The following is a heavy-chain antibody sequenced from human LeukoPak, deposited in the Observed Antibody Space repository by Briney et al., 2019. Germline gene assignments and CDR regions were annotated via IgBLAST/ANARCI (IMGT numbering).Heavy chain of an antibody. Sequence: PGGSLRLSCAVSGFTFSSYDMNWVRQAPGKGLEWVSSISSSSNYIHYADSVKGRFTISRDNAKNSLYLQMNSLRAEDMAVYFCARGTLGAWGWWGQGTLVTVSA. J-gene: IGHJ4*02. D-gene: IGHD6-19*01. CDR1: GFTFSSYD. CDR2: ISSSSNYI. V-gene: IGHV3-21*01. CDR3: ARGTLGAWGW.